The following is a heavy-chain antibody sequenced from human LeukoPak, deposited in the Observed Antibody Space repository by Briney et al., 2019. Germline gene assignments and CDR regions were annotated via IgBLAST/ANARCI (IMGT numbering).Heavy chain of an antibody. CDR1: GLTSSTYA. D-gene: IGHD1-26*01. J-gene: IGHJ3*02. CDR2: ISGTGDYT. Sequence: GGSLRLSCAASGLTSSTYAMSWVRQAPGKGLEWVSAISGTGDYTYYTDSVQGRFTIPRDNSKNTLNLQMNSLTADDTAVYFCAKLGGIYSDAFDIWGQGTMVTVSS. V-gene: IGHV3-23*01. CDR3: AKLGGIYSDAFDI.